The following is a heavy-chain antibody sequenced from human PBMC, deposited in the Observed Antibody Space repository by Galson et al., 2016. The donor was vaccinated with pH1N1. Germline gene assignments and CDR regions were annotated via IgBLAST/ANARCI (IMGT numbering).Heavy chain of an antibody. CDR1: GDSVSSNSAA. Sequence: CAISGDSVSSNSAAWNWIRQSPSRGLEWLGRTYYRSEWYNDYAVSVKSRITINPDTSKNQFYLQLYSVTPEDTAVYNCARDGIAAAGIRRDQYYFDYWGQGTLVTVSS. CDR3: ARDGIAAAGIRRDQYYFDY. D-gene: IGHD6-13*01. CDR2: TYYRSEWYN. J-gene: IGHJ4*02. V-gene: IGHV6-1*01.